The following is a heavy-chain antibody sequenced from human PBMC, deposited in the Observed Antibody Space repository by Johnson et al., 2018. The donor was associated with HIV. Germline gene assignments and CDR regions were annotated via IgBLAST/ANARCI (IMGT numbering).Heavy chain of an antibody. CDR3: ARRYCSSTSCYKGRAFDI. D-gene: IGHD2-2*02. CDR2: IYSGGST. J-gene: IGHJ3*02. V-gene: IGHV3-66*01. Sequence: EVQLVESGGGLVQPGGSLRLSCAASGLTVSSNYMSWVRQAPGKGLEWVSVIYSGGSTYYADSVKGRFTISRDNSKNTLYLQMNSLRAEDTAVYYCARRYCSSTSCYKGRAFDIWGQGTMVTVSS. CDR1: GLTVSSNY.